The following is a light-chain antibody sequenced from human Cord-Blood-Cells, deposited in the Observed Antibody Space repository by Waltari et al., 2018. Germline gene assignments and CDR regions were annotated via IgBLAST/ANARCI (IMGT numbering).Light chain of an antibody. CDR2: EVS. CDR1: SDDVGCYYF. V-gene: IGLV2-8*01. J-gene: IGLJ3*02. CDR3: SSYAGSNNLV. Sequence: QSAAPQPPSASASPREPVTIICCARTSDDVGCYYFAWYQQHPGKAPKLMIYEVSKRPSGVPDRFSGSKSGNTASLTVSGLQAEDEADYYCSSYAGSNNLVFGGGTKLTVL.